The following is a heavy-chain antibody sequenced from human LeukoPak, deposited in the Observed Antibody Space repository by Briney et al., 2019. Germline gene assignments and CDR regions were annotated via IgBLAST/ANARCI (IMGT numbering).Heavy chain of an antibody. CDR2: IYTSGST. D-gene: IGHD5-12*01. V-gene: IGHV4-61*02. CDR1: GGSISSGSYY. J-gene: IGHJ4*02. CDR3: ARDLSGGYLFDY. Sequence: SETLSLTCTVSGGSISSGSYYWSCIRQPAGKGLECIGRIYTSGSTNYNPSLKSRVTMSVDTSKNQFSLRLSSVTAADTAVYYCARDLSGGYLFDYWGQGALVTVSS.